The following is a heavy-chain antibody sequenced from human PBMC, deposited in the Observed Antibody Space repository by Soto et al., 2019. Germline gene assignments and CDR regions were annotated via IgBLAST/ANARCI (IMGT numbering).Heavy chain of an antibody. CDR2: IDPSDSYT. J-gene: IGHJ6*02. Sequence: EVQLVQAGAEVKKPGESLRISCKGSGYSFTSYWIDWVRQMPGKGLEWMGRIDPSDSYTNYSPSFQGHVPISAHKSISTAYLQWSSLKASHTAMYYCARTSMQSRGYSYGHGGMDVWGQGTTVTVSS. V-gene: IGHV5-10-1*01. D-gene: IGHD5-18*01. CDR1: GYSFTSYW. CDR3: ARTSMQSRGYSYGHGGMDV.